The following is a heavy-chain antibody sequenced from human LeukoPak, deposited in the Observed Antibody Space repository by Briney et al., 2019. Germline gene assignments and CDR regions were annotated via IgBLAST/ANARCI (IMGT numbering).Heavy chain of an antibody. J-gene: IGHJ4*02. CDR1: GGSISSYY. Sequence: SETLSLTCTVSGGSISSYYWSWIRQPPGKGLEWIGYIYYSGSTNYNPSLKSRVTISVDTSKNQFSLKLSSVTAADTAVYYCARADTATTAYYFDYWGQGTLVTVSS. CDR3: ARADTATTAYYFDY. D-gene: IGHD4-11*01. CDR2: IYYSGST. V-gene: IGHV4-59*01.